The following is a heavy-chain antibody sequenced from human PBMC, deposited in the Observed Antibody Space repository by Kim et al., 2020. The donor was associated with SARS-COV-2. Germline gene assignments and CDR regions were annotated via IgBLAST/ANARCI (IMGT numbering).Heavy chain of an antibody. V-gene: IGHV4-34*01. CDR3: ARGLGYYYYGMDV. J-gene: IGHJ6*02. CDR2: TNHSGST. CDR1: FASSNGYH. Sequence: SETLSLTCPPAFASSNGYHCRRLRQPPAKGLEWNRATNHSGSTNYNPSLKSRVTISVDTSKNQFSLKLSSVTAADTAVYYCARGLGYYYYGMDVWGQGTTVAVSS.